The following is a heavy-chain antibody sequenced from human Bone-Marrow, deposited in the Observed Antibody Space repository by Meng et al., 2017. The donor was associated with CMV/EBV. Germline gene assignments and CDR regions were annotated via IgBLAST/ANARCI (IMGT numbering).Heavy chain of an antibody. CDR3: ARGLGI. CDR2: INHSGST. J-gene: IGHJ4*02. Sequence: GSLRLSCAVYGGSFSGYYWSWIRQPPGKGLEWIGEINHSGSTNYNPFLKSRVTISVDTSKNQFSLKLSSVTAADTAVYYCARGLGIWGQGTLVPVSS. D-gene: IGHD3-16*01. CDR1: GGSFSGYY. V-gene: IGHV4-34*01.